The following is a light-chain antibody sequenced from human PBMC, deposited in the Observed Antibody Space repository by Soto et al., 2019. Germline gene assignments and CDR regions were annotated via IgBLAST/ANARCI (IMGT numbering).Light chain of an antibody. Sequence: QHVLTQSPSASASLGASVKLTCTLGSGHSSYAIAWHQQQPEKGPRYLMKLNSDGSHSKGDGIPDRFSGSSSGAERYLTISSLQSEDEADYYCQTWDTGIKVFGGGTKLTVL. CDR2: LNSDGSH. CDR3: QTWDTGIKV. CDR1: SGHSSYA. J-gene: IGLJ3*02. V-gene: IGLV4-69*01.